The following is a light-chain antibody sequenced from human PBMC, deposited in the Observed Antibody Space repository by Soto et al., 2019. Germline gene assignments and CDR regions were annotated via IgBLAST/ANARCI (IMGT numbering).Light chain of an antibody. J-gene: IGKJ1*01. V-gene: IGKV3-11*01. CDR1: RSISSY. CDR3: QQRSNWPPWT. Sequence: RATRSFFLEERATLSCRASRSISSYLAWYQQKPGQAPRLLIYDASNRATGIPARFSGSGSGTDFTLTISSLAPEDFAVYYCQQRSNWPPWTFGQGTKVDI. CDR2: DAS.